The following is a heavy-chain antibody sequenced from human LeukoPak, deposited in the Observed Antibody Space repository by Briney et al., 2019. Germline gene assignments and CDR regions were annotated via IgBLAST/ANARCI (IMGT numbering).Heavy chain of an antibody. Sequence: KSSETLSLTCTVSGGSFSSGGYYWTWIRQPAGKGLEWIGTIYYSGSTYYSPSFKSRVTISIDTSKNQFSLRLSSVTAADTAVYYCARHTTWVHAFDIWGQGTMVTVSS. V-gene: IGHV4-39*01. CDR1: GGSFSSGGYY. D-gene: IGHD1-1*01. CDR2: IYYSGST. J-gene: IGHJ3*02. CDR3: ARHTTWVHAFDI.